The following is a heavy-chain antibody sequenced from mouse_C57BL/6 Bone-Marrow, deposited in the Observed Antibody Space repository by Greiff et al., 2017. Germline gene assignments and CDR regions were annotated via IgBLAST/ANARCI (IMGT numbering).Heavy chain of an antibody. D-gene: IGHD2-4*01. J-gene: IGHJ2*01. CDR1: GFNIKDDY. CDR2: IDPENGDT. CDR3: TVFYYDYSYYFDY. Sequence: EVQLQESGAELVRPGASVKLSCTASGFNIKDDYMHWVKQRPEQGLEWIGWIDPENGDTEYASKFQGKATITADTSSNTAYLQLSSLTSEDTAVYYGTVFYYDYSYYFDYWGQGTTLTVSS. V-gene: IGHV14-4*01.